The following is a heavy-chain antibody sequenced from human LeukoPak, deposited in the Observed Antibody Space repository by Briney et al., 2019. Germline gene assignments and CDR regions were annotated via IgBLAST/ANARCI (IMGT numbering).Heavy chain of an antibody. Sequence: GGSLRLSCAASGFTFSNYWMSWVRQAPGKGLEWVANIKQDGSEKDYVDSVKGRFTISRDTATNTLYLEMNSLRAEDTAVYYCSRDFVGAEDYWGQGTLVTVSS. CDR1: GFTFSNYW. D-gene: IGHD3-16*01. V-gene: IGHV3-7*01. CDR2: IKQDGSEK. J-gene: IGHJ4*02. CDR3: SRDFVGAEDY.